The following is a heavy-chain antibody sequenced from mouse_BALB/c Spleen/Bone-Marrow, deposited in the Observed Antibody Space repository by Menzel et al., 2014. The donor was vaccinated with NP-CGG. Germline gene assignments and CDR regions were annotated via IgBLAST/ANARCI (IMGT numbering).Heavy chain of an antibody. V-gene: IGHV5-9-1*01. Sequence: EVMLVESGGGLVKPGGSLKLSCAASGSTFXSYAMSWVRQTPEERLEWVATISSGGSYTYYPDSVKGRFTISRDNAKNTLYLQMSSLRSEDTAMYYCARHGITRLLDYWGQGTTLTVSS. J-gene: IGHJ2*01. CDR1: GSTFXSYA. D-gene: IGHD2-4*01. CDR3: ARHGITRLLDY. CDR2: ISSGGSYT.